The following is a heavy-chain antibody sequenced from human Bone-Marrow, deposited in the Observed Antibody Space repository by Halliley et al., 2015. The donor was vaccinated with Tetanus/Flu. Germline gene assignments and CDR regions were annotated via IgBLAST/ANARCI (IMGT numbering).Heavy chain of an antibody. CDR2: ISSSGSTI. J-gene: IGHJ4*02. CDR3: AWGIYSYGVSWIY. Sequence: LEWVSYISSSGSTIYYADSVKGRFTISRDNAKNSLYLQMNSLRAEDTAVYYCAWGIYSYGVSWIYWGQGTLVTVSS. D-gene: IGHD5-18*01. V-gene: IGHV3-48*03.